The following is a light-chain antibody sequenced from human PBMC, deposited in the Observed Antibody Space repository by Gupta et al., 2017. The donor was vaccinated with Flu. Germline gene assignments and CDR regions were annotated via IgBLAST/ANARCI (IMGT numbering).Light chain of an antibody. Sequence: DIQMTQSPSSLSASVGDRVTITCRASQSISTYLNWYQKKPGQAPQLVIYGASSFQSGVPSTFSGSGSGTDFFLSISSLHPEDFATYYCQESASSPYTFGPGTKLEIK. V-gene: IGKV1-39*01. J-gene: IGKJ2*01. CDR3: QESASSPYT. CDR2: GAS. CDR1: QSISTY.